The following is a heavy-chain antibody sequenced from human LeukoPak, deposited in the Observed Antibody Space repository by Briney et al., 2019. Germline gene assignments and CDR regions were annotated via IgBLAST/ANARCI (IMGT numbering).Heavy chain of an antibody. Sequence: SETLSLTCTVSGGSISSSSYYWGWIRQPPGKGLEWIGTIYYSGTTYYNPSLKSRVTISVDTSKNQFSLKLSSVTAADTAVYYCARRNTADGDHTFDYWGQGTLVTVSS. CDR3: ARRNTADGDHTFDY. J-gene: IGHJ4*02. CDR1: GGSISSSSYY. CDR2: IYYSGTT. D-gene: IGHD4-17*01. V-gene: IGHV4-39*01.